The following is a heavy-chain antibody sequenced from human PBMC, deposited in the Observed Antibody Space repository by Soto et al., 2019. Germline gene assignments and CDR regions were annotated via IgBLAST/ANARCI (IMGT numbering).Heavy chain of an antibody. D-gene: IGHD6-13*01. CDR2: INSDGSST. CDR3: ARGPSTGSVYSSSWYYYYYYGMDV. Sequence: GGSLRLSCAASGFTFSSYWMHWVRQAPGKGLAWVSRINSDGSSTSYADSVKGRFTISRDNAKNTLYLQMNSLRAEDTAVYYCARGPSTGSVYSSSWYYYYYYGMDVWGQGTTVTVSS. V-gene: IGHV3-74*01. J-gene: IGHJ6*02. CDR1: GFTFSSYW.